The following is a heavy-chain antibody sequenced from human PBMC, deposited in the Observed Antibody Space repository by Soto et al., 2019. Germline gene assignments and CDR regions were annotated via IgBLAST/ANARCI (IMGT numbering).Heavy chain of an antibody. V-gene: IGHV3-23*01. J-gene: IGHJ4*02. Sequence: PGGSLRLSCAASGFTFSIYAMSWVRQAPGKGLEWVSSISPSGDITYYADSMKGRFTVPRDNSKNSLYLLMNSLRAEDTAVYYCAKGFTYLDYWGQGTLVTVSS. CDR3: AKGFTYLDY. D-gene: IGHD3-10*01. CDR1: GFTFSIYA. CDR2: ISPSGDIT.